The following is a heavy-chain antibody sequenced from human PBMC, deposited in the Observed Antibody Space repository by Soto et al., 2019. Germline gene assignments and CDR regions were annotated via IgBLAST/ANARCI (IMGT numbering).Heavy chain of an antibody. D-gene: IGHD3-22*01. CDR3: AKTPPEFTMIVVVMVPLFDY. Sequence: GGSLRLSCAASGFTFSSYAMSWVHQAPGKGLEWVSAISGSGGSTYYADSVKGRFTISRDNSKNTLYLQMNSLRAEDTAVYYCAKTPPEFTMIVVVMVPLFDYWGQGTLVTVSS. CDR2: ISGSGGST. CDR1: GFTFSSYA. J-gene: IGHJ4*02. V-gene: IGHV3-23*01.